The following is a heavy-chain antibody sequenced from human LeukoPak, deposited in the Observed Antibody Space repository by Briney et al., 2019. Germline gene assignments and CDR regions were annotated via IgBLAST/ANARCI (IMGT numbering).Heavy chain of an antibody. CDR3: ARAAESSTGYYYYYMDV. CDR1: GGSFSDYY. CDR2: INHSGSP. Sequence: KPSETLSLTCAVYGGSFSDYYWTWIRQPPGKGLEWIGEINHSGSPNNNPSLKSRVSISFDTSKNQFSLKLTSVTAADTAVYYCARAAESSTGYYYYYMDVWGKGTTVTVSS. V-gene: IGHV4-34*01. J-gene: IGHJ6*03.